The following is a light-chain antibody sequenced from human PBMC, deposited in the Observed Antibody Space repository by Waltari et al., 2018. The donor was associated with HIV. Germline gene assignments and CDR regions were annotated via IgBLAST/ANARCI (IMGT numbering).Light chain of an antibody. CDR3: GTWDTTLRTWV. J-gene: IGLJ3*02. V-gene: IGLV1-51*01. Sequence: QSVLTQPPSLSASPGQQVTISCSGSSSNIGGNFVSWYQQLPGTAPNLLIYDNDKRPSGTPDRFSGSKSGTSATLDITGLQTGDAADYYCGTWDTTLRTWVFGGGTKLTVL. CDR2: DND. CDR1: SSNIGGNF.